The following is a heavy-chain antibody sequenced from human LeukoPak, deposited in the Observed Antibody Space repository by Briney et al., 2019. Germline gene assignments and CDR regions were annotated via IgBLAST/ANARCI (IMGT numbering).Heavy chain of an antibody. CDR1: GFTFNSYS. J-gene: IGHJ4*02. Sequence: GGSLRLSCAASGFTFNSYSMNWVRQAPGKGLEWVSSISSSSSSIYYADSVKGRFTISRDNAKNSLYLQMNSLRAGDTAVYYCARASGDIVETATMGSYWGQGTLVTVSS. V-gene: IGHV3-21*01. D-gene: IGHD5-18*01. CDR3: ARASGDIVETATMGSY. CDR2: ISSSSSSI.